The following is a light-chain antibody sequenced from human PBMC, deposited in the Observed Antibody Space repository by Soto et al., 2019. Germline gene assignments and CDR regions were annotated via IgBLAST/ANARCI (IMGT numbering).Light chain of an antibody. Sequence: QSALTQPPSASETPGQRVIISCSGSSSHIGSNTVNWYQQLPGTAPKLLIYSNNQRPSGVPDRFSGSKSGTSASLAISGLQSEDEADYYCAAWDDSLNGRYVFGTGTKVTVL. J-gene: IGLJ1*01. CDR1: SSHIGSNT. V-gene: IGLV1-44*01. CDR2: SNN. CDR3: AAWDDSLNGRYV.